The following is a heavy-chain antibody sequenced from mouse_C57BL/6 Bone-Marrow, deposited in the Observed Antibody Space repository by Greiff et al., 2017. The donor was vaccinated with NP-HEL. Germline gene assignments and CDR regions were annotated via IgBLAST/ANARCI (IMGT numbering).Heavy chain of an antibody. V-gene: IGHV2-6-1*01. J-gene: IGHJ4*01. CDR1: GFSLTSYG. D-gene: IGHD1-1*01. Sequence: QVQLQQSGPGLVAPSQSLSTTCTVSGFSLTSYGVHWVRQPPGKGLEWLVVIWSDGSTTYNSALKSRLSISKDNSKSQVFLKMNSLQTDDTAMYYCARQTVVAYYYAMDYWGQGTSVTVSS. CDR2: IWSDGST. CDR3: ARQTVVAYYYAMDY.